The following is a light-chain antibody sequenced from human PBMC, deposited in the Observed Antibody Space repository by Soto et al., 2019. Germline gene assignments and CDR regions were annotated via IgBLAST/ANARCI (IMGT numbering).Light chain of an antibody. V-gene: IGLV2-14*01. CDR2: DVS. CDR1: SSDVGGYNH. J-gene: IGLJ1*01. Sequence: QSVLTQPASVSGSPGQSITISCTGTSSDVGGYNHVSWYQQYPGKAPKLMIYDVSNRPSGVSNRFSGSKSGNTASLTISGLQAEDEADYYCSSYTSSSRGVFGTGTKLTVL. CDR3: SSYTSSSRGV.